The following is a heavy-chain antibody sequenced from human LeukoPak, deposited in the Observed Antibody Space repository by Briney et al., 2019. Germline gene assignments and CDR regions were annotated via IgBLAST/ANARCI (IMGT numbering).Heavy chain of an antibody. J-gene: IGHJ4*02. CDR1: GGSFSGYY. D-gene: IGHD3-22*01. Sequence: SETLSLTCAVYGGSFSGYYWSWIRQPPGKGLEWIGEINHSGSTNYNPSLKSRVTISVDTSKNQFSLKLSSVTAADTAVYYCARRPYYYDSSGYYSDDYWGQETLVTVSS. CDR3: ARRPYYYDSSGYYSDDY. V-gene: IGHV4-34*01. CDR2: INHSGST.